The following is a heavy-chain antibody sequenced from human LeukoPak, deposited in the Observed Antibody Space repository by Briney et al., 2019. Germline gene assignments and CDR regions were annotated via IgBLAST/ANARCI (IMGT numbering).Heavy chain of an antibody. Sequence: GRSLRLSCAASGFTFSSYAMSWVRQAPGKGLEWVSAISGSGGSTYYADSVKGRFTISRDNSKNTLYLQMNSLRAEDTAVYYCATYPYYGSGSYLVYWGQGTLVTVSS. CDR2: ISGSGGST. J-gene: IGHJ4*02. CDR1: GFTFSSYA. V-gene: IGHV3-23*01. CDR3: ATYPYYGSGSYLVY. D-gene: IGHD3-10*01.